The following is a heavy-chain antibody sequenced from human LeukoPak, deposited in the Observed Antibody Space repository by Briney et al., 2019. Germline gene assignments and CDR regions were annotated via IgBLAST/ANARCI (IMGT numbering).Heavy chain of an antibody. Sequence: ASVKGSCKASGYTFTSYGISWVRQAPGQGLEWMGWISAYNGNTNYAQKVQGRVTMATDTSTSTAYMELRSLRSDDTSVYYCARDCSGGSCYELTAYYFDYWGQGTLVTVSS. CDR3: ARDCSGGSCYELTAYYFDY. CDR2: ISAYNGNT. CDR1: GYTFTSYG. J-gene: IGHJ4*02. V-gene: IGHV1-18*01. D-gene: IGHD2-15*01.